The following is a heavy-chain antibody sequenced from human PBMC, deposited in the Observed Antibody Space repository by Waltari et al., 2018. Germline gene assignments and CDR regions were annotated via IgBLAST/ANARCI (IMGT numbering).Heavy chain of an antibody. CDR2: IYHSGST. CDR3: ARVRIVGATGGWFDP. D-gene: IGHD1-26*01. CDR1: GGSISSSNW. J-gene: IGHJ5*02. V-gene: IGHV4-4*02. Sequence: QVQLQESGPGLVKPSGTLSLTCAVSGGSISSSNWWSWVRQPPGKRLEWIGEIYHSGSTNYNPSLKSRVTISVDKSKNQFSLKLSSVTAADTAVYYWARVRIVGATGGWFDPWGQGTLVTVSS.